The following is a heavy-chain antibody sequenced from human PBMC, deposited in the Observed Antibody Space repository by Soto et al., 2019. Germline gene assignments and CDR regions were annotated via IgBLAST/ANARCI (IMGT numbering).Heavy chain of an antibody. D-gene: IGHD3-3*01. CDR3: AKKVTIYAVDPADY. J-gene: IGHJ4*02. CDR1: GFTISNYG. Sequence: GGSLRLSCAASGFTISNYGMSWVRQAPGKGLEWVSVMSGSGDDAYYADSVKGRFTISRDNSKNMLYLQMNSLRAEDTAVYFCAKKVTIYAVDPADYWGQGTQVTVSS. V-gene: IGHV3-23*01. CDR2: MSGSGDDA.